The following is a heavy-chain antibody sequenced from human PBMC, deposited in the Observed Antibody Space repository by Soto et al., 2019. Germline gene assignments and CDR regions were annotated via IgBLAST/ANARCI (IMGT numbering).Heavy chain of an antibody. Sequence: SETLSLTCTVSGGSITSSRYYWSWIRQPPGKRLEWIGFIYSSGSTNYNPSLKSRVTMSVDTSKNQFSLKLRSVIVADTAVYHCARFVRSCSGTTCYTRADVWGQGTTVTVSS. CDR3: ARFVRSCSGTTCYTRADV. J-gene: IGHJ6*02. V-gene: IGHV4-61*01. CDR2: IYSSGST. CDR1: GGSITSSRYY. D-gene: IGHD2-2*02.